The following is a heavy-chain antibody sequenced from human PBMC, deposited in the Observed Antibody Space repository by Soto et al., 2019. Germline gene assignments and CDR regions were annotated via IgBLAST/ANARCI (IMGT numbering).Heavy chain of an antibody. CDR2: ISSSSSYI. Sequence: GGSLRLSCAASGFTFSSYSMNWVRQAPGKGLEWVSSISSSSSYIYYADSVKGRFTISRDNAKNSLYLQMNSLRAEDTAVYYCAREATIFGVVDVTYGMDVWGQGTTVTVSS. D-gene: IGHD3-3*01. V-gene: IGHV3-21*01. J-gene: IGHJ6*02. CDR3: AREATIFGVVDVTYGMDV. CDR1: GFTFSSYS.